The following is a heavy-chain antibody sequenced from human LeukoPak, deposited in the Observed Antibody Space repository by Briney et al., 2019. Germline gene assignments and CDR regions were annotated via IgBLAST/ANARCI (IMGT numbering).Heavy chain of an antibody. D-gene: IGHD5-18*01. CDR3: ARAKRGYSYGSQKSNWYFDL. CDR1: GGSFSGYY. J-gene: IGHJ2*01. V-gene: IGHV4-34*01. Sequence: SETLSLTCAVYGGSFSGYYWSWIRQPPGKGLEWIGEISHSGSTSYNPSLKSRVTISVDTSKNQFSLKLSSVTAADTAVYYCARAKRGYSYGSQKSNWYFDLWGRGTLVTVSS. CDR2: ISHSGST.